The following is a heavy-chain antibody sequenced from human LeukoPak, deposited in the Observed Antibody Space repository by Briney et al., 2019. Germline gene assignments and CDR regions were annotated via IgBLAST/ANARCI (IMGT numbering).Heavy chain of an antibody. D-gene: IGHD2-15*01. CDR1: GGSFSGYY. CDR2: INHSGST. J-gene: IGHJ4*02. CDR3: AGGPRVRLYCSGGSCYSTYFDY. V-gene: IGHV4-34*01. Sequence: SETLSLTCAVYGGSFSGYYWSWIRQPPGKGLEWIGEINHSGSTNYNPSLKSRVTISVDTSKNQFSLKLSSVTAADTAVYYCAGGPRVRLYCSGGSCYSTYFDYWGQGTLVTVSS.